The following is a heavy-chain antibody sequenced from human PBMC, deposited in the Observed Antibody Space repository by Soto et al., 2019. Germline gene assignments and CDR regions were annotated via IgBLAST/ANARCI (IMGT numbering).Heavy chain of an antibody. CDR1: GDGFASCD. J-gene: IGHJ6*03. D-gene: IGHD3-10*01. CDR2: MNPNSGNT. CDR3: ARGPSEESYYYSSMGL. V-gene: IGHV1-8*01. Sequence: GASVEVCCKASGDGFASCDSSWVRQATGQGLEWMGWMNPNSGNTGYAQKFQGRVTMTRNTSISTAYMELSSLRSEDTAVYYCARGPSEESYYYSSMGLRGKGPTVTVSS.